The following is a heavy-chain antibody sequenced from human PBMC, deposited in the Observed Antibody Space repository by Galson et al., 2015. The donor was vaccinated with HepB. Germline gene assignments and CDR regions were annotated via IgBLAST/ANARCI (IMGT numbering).Heavy chain of an antibody. J-gene: IGHJ4*02. CDR2: ISYDGRNK. CDR1: GFIFNYFS. V-gene: IGHV3-30*04. Sequence: SLRLSCATSGFIFNYFSMHWVRQAPGKGLEWVASISYDGRNKYYADSVKGRFTISRDDSKNALYLQMNSLRVEDTAVYYCARDAKATIREEYFDYWGQGTLITVSS. D-gene: IGHD5-12*01. CDR3: ARDAKATIREEYFDY.